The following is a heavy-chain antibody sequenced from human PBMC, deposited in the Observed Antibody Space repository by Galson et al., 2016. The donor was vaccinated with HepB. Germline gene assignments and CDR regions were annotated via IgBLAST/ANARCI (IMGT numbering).Heavy chain of an antibody. V-gene: IGHV3-30*18. CDR1: GFTFSSYG. D-gene: IGHD1-26*01. Sequence: SLRLSCAASGFTFSSYGMHWVRQAPGKGLEWVAVISYGGNNKYYADSVKGRFTISRDNSKNTLYLQMNSLRAEDTAVYYCAKAPIDAKWPWHGRSAPSLRFDYWGQGTLVTVSS. CDR2: ISYGGNNK. CDR3: AKAPIDAKWPWHGRSAPSLRFDY. J-gene: IGHJ4*02.